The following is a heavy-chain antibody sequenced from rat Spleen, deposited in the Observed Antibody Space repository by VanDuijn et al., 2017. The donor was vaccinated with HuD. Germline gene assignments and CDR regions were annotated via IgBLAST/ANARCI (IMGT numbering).Heavy chain of an antibody. Sequence: EVQLVESGGGLVQPGRSLKLSCAASGFTFSDFYMAWVRQAPTKGLEWVATISSGGGGTYYPDSVKGRFTISRDNTKNNLYLQMDNLRSEDTATYYCATPGFDYWGQGVMVTVSS. CDR1: GFTFSDFY. J-gene: IGHJ2*01. CDR3: ATPGFDY. D-gene: IGHD1-4*01. CDR2: ISSGGGGT. V-gene: IGHV5-20*01.